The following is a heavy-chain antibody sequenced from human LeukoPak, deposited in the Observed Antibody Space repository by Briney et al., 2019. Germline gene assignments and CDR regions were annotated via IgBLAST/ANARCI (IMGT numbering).Heavy chain of an antibody. CDR1: GFTFDDYA. J-gene: IGHJ4*02. CDR2: ISWNNGSI. Sequence: GGSLRLSCAASGFTFDDYAMHWVRQAPGKGLEWVSGISWNNGSIGYADSVKGRFTISRDNAKNSLYLQMNSLRAEDMALYYCAKDSTGWLVGPRNRHFDYWGQGTLVTVSS. CDR3: AKDSTGWLVGPRNRHFDY. V-gene: IGHV3-9*03. D-gene: IGHD6-19*01.